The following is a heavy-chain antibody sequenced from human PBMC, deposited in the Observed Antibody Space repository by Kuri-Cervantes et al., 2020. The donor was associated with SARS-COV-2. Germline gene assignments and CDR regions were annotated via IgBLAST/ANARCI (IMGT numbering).Heavy chain of an antibody. V-gene: IGHV3-9*01. CDR1: GFTFDDYA. CDR3: ARAIVGATSLSLDY. J-gene: IGHJ4*02. Sequence: SLKISCAASGFTFDDYAMHWVRQAPGKGLEWVSGISWNSGSIGYADSVKGRFTISRDNAKNSLYLQMNSLGAEDTAVYYCARAIVGATSLSLDYWGQGTLVTVSS. CDR2: ISWNSGSI. D-gene: IGHD1-26*01.